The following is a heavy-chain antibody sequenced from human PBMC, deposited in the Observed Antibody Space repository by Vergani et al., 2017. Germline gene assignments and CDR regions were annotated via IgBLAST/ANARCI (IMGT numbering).Heavy chain of an antibody. Sequence: QVQLVQSGAEVKKPGASVKVSCKASGYTFTSYDINWVRQATGQGLEWMGWMNPNSGNTGYAQKFQGRVTMTRNTSISTAYMEVSSLRSEDTAVYYCVLYYYGSGTSYGMDVWGQGTTVTVSS. V-gene: IGHV1-8*01. CDR2: MNPNSGNT. J-gene: IGHJ6*02. CDR1: GYTFTSYD. D-gene: IGHD3-10*01. CDR3: VLYYYGSGTSYGMDV.